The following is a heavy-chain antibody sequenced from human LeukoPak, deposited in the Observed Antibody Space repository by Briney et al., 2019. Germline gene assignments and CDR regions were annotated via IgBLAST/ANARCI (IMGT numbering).Heavy chain of an antibody. V-gene: IGHV4-34*01. D-gene: IGHD3-10*01. CDR2: INHSGST. CDR3: ARRKGPRGYGSGSYYQLNYFDY. J-gene: IGHJ4*02. CDR1: GGSFSGYY. Sequence: PSETLSLTCAVYGGSFSGYYWSWIRQPPGKGLEWIGEINHSGSTNYNPSLKSRVTISVDTSKNQFSLKLSSVTAADTAVYYRARRKGPRGYGSGSYYQLNYFDYWGQGTLVTVSS.